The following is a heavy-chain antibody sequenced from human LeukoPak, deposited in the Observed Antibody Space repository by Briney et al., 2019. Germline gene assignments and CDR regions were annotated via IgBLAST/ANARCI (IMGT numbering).Heavy chain of an antibody. J-gene: IGHJ3*02. CDR2: ISGSGGST. D-gene: IGHD3-9*01. V-gene: IGHV3-23*01. CDR3: AKPTQRYFDWLLSIPPGTLDAFDI. Sequence: HPGGSLRLSCAASGFTFSSYGMSWVRQAPGKGLEWVSAISGSGGSTYYADSVKGRFTISRDNSKNTLYLQMNSLRAEDTAVYYCAKPTQRYFDWLLSIPPGTLDAFDIWGQGTMVTVSS. CDR1: GFTFSSYG.